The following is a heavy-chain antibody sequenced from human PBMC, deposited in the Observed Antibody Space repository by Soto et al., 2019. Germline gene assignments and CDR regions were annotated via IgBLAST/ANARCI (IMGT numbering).Heavy chain of an antibody. CDR2: ISSNGGST. CDR3: VKDRGGYYYGSGAKAPYYYGMDV. CDR1: GFTFSSYA. J-gene: IGHJ6*02. D-gene: IGHD3-10*01. V-gene: IGHV3-64D*06. Sequence: PGGSLRLSCSASGFTFSSYAMHWVRQAPGKGLEYVSAISSNGGSTYYADSVKGRFTISRDNSKNTLYLQMSSLRAEDTAVYYCVKDRGGYYYGSGAKAPYYYGMDVWGQGTRVTVSS.